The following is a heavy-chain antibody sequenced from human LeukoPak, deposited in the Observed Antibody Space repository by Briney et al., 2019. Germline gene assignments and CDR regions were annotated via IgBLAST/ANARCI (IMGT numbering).Heavy chain of an antibody. CDR1: GYTFTSYD. CDR3: ARLWSGYYSLYYYYYYGMDV. V-gene: IGHV1-8*01. J-gene: IGHJ6*02. D-gene: IGHD3-3*01. CDR2: MNPNSGNT. Sequence: ASVKVSCTASGYTFTSYDINWVRQATGQGLEWMGWMNPNSGNTGYAQKFQGRVTMTRNTSISTAYMELSSLRSEDTAVYYCARLWSGYYSLYYYYYYGMDVWGQGTTVTVSS.